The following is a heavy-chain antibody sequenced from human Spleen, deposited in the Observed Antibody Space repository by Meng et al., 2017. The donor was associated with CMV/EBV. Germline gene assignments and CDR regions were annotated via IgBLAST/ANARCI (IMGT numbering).Heavy chain of an antibody. D-gene: IGHD6-13*01. Sequence: SETLSLTCTVSGGSISSSSYYWGWIRQPPGKGLEWIGSIYYSGSTYYNPSLKSRVTISVDTSKNQFSLKLSSVTAADTAVYYCAREGSGSSRFGYYGMDVWGQGTTVTVSS. CDR1: GGSISSSSYY. J-gene: IGHJ6*02. CDR3: AREGSGSSRFGYYGMDV. V-gene: IGHV4-39*07. CDR2: IYYSGST.